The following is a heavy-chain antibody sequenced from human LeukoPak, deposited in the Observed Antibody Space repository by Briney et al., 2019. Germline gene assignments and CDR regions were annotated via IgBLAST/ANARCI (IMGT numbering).Heavy chain of an antibody. D-gene: IGHD6-13*01. Sequence: SETLSLTCAVYGGSFSGYYWSWIRQPPGKGLEWIGEINHSGSTNYNPSLKSRVTISVDTSKNQFSLKLSSVTAADTAVYYCAGDVVGQQLVLYYYYYMDVWGKGTTVTVSS. CDR1: GGSFSGYY. V-gene: IGHV4-34*01. CDR3: AGDVVGQQLVLYYYYYMDV. CDR2: INHSGST. J-gene: IGHJ6*03.